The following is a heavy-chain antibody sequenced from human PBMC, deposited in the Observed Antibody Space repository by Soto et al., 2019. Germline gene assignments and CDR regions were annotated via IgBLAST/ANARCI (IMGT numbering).Heavy chain of an antibody. D-gene: IGHD2-21*02. V-gene: IGHV1-69*06. CDR1: GGIFSSNT. J-gene: IGHJ4*02. Sequence: QVYLVQSGAEVKKPGSSVKISCKASGGIFSSNTINWVRQAAGQGLEWMGGIIPLFGTANYAEKFQGRVTITADTSTKKEYMELTSLRSEDTAVYYCASKAACGGDCYAFDSWGQGTLVTVSS. CDR2: IIPLFGTA. CDR3: ASKAACGGDCYAFDS.